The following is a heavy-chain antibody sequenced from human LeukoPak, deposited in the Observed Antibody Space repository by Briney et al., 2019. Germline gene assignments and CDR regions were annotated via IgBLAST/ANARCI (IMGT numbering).Heavy chain of an antibody. CDR1: GFTFSSYG. V-gene: IGHV3-30*02. CDR2: IRYDGSNK. CDR3: AKVGIVVVPAALDY. Sequence: GGSLRLSCAASGFTFSSYGMHWVRQAPGEGLEWVAFIRYDGSNKYYADSVKGRFTISRDNSKNTLYLQMNSLRAEDTAVYYCAKVGIVVVPAALDYWGQGTLVTVSS. J-gene: IGHJ4*02. D-gene: IGHD2-2*01.